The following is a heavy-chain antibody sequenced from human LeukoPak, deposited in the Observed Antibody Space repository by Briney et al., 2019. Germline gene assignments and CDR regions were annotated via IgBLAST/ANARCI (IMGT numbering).Heavy chain of an antibody. CDR3: ATDHVYDTTAYRPFAY. Sequence: GGSLRLSCAASGFTFSSYGMHWVRQAPGKGLEWVAFIRYDGSNKYYADSVKGRFTISRDNSKNTLYLQMNSLRAEDTAIYYCATDHVYDTTAYRPFAYWGQGILVTVSS. D-gene: IGHD3-22*01. V-gene: IGHV3-30*02. CDR1: GFTFSSYG. J-gene: IGHJ4*02. CDR2: IRYDGSNK.